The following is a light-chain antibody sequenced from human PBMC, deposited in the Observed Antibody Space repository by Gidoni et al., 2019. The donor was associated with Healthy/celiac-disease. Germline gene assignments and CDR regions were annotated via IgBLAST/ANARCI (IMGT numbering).Light chain of an antibody. CDR1: SSDVGSYNL. CDR3: CSYAGSSTLV. Sequence: QSAPTQTPPVSASPGQSITISCTGTSSDVGSYNLVSCYQQHPGQAPNLMIYEVSKRPSGVSRRFSGYKSGKAASLTSSGLQAEDEADYYCCSYAGSSTLVFGGGTKLTVL. CDR2: EVS. J-gene: IGLJ2*01. V-gene: IGLV2-23*02.